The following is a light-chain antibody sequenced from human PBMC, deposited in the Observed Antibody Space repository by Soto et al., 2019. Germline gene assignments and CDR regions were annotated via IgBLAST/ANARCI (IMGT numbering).Light chain of an antibody. J-gene: IGKJ4*01. CDR3: LQQNSFPQS. Sequence: DIQMTQSPSSLSASVGDRVTIICRASQGIGNYVGWYQQKPGKAPKRLIYAASKLESGVPPRFSGSGSGTEFTLTISTLQPEDFAVYYCLQQNSFPQSFGGGTTVEIK. V-gene: IGKV1-17*01. CDR1: QGIGNY. CDR2: AAS.